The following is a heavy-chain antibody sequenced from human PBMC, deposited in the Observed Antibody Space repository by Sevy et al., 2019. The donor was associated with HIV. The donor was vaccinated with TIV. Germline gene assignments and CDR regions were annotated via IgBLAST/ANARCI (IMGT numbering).Heavy chain of an antibody. Sequence: GGSLRISCAASGFTFSRSSMNWVRLAPGKGLEWLSSISYSGSHIYYADSLRGRFSISRDNAKSSLYLQMNSLRAEDTAVYYCARGVGANAQFDYWGRGTLVTVSS. J-gene: IGHJ4*02. CDR2: ISYSGSHI. CDR1: GFTFSRSS. D-gene: IGHD2-8*01. CDR3: ARGVGANAQFDY. V-gene: IGHV3-21*01.